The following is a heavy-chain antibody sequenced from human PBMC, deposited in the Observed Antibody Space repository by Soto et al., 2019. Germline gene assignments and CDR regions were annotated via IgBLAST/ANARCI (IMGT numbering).Heavy chain of an antibody. J-gene: IGHJ6*03. Sequence: ASVKVSCKASGNTFPSYDINWVRQATGQGLEWMGWMNPNSGNTGYAQKFQGRVTMTRNTSISTAYMELSSLRSEDTAVYYCARVGFEVAETISLYYYYYMDVWGKGTTVTVSS. CDR2: MNPNSGNT. CDR3: ARVGFEVAETISLYYYYYMDV. D-gene: IGHD6-19*01. V-gene: IGHV1-8*01. CDR1: GNTFPSYD.